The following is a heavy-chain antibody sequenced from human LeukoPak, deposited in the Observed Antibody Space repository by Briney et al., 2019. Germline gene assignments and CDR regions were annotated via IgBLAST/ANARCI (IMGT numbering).Heavy chain of an antibody. CDR3: ARVGIAAALDY. Sequence: GGSLRLSCAASGFTVSSNYMSWVRQAPGKGLEWVSVLYSGGSPYYADSVKGRFTISRDNSKNTLYLQMNSLRAEDTAVYYCARVGIAAALDYWGQGTLVTVSS. CDR2: LYSGGSP. J-gene: IGHJ4*02. CDR1: GFTVSSNY. V-gene: IGHV3-53*01. D-gene: IGHD6-13*01.